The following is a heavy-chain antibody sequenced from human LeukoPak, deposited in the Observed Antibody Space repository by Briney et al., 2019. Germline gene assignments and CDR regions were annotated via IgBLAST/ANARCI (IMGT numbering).Heavy chain of an antibody. CDR1: GGSISSYY. Sequence: PETLSLTCTVSGGSISSYYWSWIRQPPGKGLERIGYIYYSGSTNYNPSLKSRVTISVDTSKNQFSLKLSSVTAADTAVYYCARVSDFWSGYGFDYWGQGTLVTVSS. CDR3: ARVSDFWSGYGFDY. V-gene: IGHV4-59*01. J-gene: IGHJ4*02. D-gene: IGHD3-3*01. CDR2: IYYSGST.